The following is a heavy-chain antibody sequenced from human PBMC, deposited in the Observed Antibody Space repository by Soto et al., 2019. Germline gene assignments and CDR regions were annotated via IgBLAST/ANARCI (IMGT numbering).Heavy chain of an antibody. J-gene: IGHJ5*02. CDR3: ARDTSYDFWSGYVGFDP. CDR2: INHSGST. CDR1: GGSFSGYY. Sequence: SETLSLTCAVYGGSFSGYYWSWIRQPPGKGLEWIGEINHSGSTNYNPSLKSRVTISVDTSKNQFSLNLRSVTTADTALYYCARDTSYDFWSGYVGFDPWGQGTLVTVSS. V-gene: IGHV4-34*01. D-gene: IGHD3-3*01.